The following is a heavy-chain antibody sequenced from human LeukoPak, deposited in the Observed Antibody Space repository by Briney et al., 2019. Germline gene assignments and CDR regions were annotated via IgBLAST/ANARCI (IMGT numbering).Heavy chain of an antibody. V-gene: IGHV4-59*01. CDR3: ARGQVGATVLLDY. D-gene: IGHD1-26*01. CDR1: GASITTDY. J-gene: IGHJ4*02. CDR2: INYSGST. Sequence: SETLSLTCTVSGASITTDYFNWIRQPPGKGLEWIGYINYSGSTNYNPSLKTRITISVDTSKNQFSLKLTSVTAADTVVHYCARGQVGATVLLDYWGQGTLVTVSS.